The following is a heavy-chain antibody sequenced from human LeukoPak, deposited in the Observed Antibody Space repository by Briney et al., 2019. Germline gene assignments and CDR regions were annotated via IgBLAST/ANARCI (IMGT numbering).Heavy chain of an antibody. CDR2: VYYSGST. J-gene: IGHJ4*02. CDR3: ARRGGYNYGFDY. Sequence: SETLSLTCSVSGGSISSSSYYWGWIRQPPGTGLEWIGDVYYSGSTYYNPSLKSRVTISVDTSKNQFSLKLSSVTAADTAVYYCARRGGYNYGFDYWGQGTLVTVSS. V-gene: IGHV4-39*01. CDR1: GGSISSSSYY. D-gene: IGHD5-18*01.